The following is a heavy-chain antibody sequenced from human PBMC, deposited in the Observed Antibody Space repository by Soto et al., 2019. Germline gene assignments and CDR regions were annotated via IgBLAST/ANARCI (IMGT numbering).Heavy chain of an antibody. CDR2: SSATGSGT. D-gene: IGHD1-7*01. CDR1: GFTFRSYG. J-gene: IGHJ4*02. Sequence: PGGSLRLSCAASGFTFRSYGMTWVRQAPGKWLEWVSFSSATGSGTYYADSVKGRFTISRDNSKNTLYLQMTSLRADDTAVYYCAKDRRAGGNYGFYSDFWGQGXLVTVYS. CDR3: AKDRRAGGNYGFYSDF. V-gene: IGHV3-23*01.